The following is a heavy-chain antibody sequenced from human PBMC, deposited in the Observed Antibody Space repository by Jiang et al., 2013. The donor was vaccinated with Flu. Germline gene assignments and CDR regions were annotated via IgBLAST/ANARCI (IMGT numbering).Heavy chain of an antibody. Sequence: GPGLVKPSETLSLTCTVSGGSISSYYWSWIRQPPGKGLEWIGYIYYSGSTNYNPSLKSRVTISVDTSKNQFSLKLSSVTAADTAVYYCARTPQLEPTRLYYFDYWGQGTLVTVSS. D-gene: IGHD1-1*01. V-gene: IGHV4-59*01. CDR1: GGSISSYY. CDR3: ARTPQLEPTRLYYFDY. CDR2: IYYSGST. J-gene: IGHJ4*02.